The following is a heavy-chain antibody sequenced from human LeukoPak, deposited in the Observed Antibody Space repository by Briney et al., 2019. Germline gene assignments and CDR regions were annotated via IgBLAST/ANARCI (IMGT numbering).Heavy chain of an antibody. J-gene: IGHJ4*02. D-gene: IGHD3-9*01. CDR3: ARRGIGLVMDY. CDR2: IYYSGST. V-gene: IGHV4-59*11. CDR1: GGSISSHY. Sequence: KPSETLPLTCSVSGGSISSHYWSWIRQPPGKGLEWIGYIYYSGSTKYNPSLKSRVTISVDTSKNQFSLKLSSVTAADTAVYYCARRGIGLVMDYWGQGTLVTVSS.